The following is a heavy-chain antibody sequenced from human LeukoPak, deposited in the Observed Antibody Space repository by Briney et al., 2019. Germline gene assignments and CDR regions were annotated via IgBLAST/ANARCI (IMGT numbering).Heavy chain of an antibody. J-gene: IGHJ4*02. V-gene: IGHV5-10-1*01. Sequence: PGESLKISCKGFGYSFIHYWIGWVRQMPGKGLEWMGIIDPSDSYTKYSPSFQGHVTMSADKSITTAYLQWSSLKASDTAMYYCARRSGSGYYAYWGQGTLVTVSS. CDR2: IDPSDSYT. CDR1: GYSFIHYW. D-gene: IGHD3-3*01. CDR3: ARRSGSGYYAY.